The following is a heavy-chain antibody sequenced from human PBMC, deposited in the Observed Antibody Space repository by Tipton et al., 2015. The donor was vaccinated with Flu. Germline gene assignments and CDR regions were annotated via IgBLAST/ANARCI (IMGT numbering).Heavy chain of an antibody. V-gene: IGHV3-48*03. Sequence: SLRLSCAASGFSFSSYEMNWVRQAPGKGLEWVSYISSSGGTKYHADSVKGRFTISRDNAKNSLDLQINTLRAEDTAVYYCARSRGGYVSGSYYYLDNWGQGTLVTVSS. CDR2: ISSSGGTK. CDR1: GFSFSSYE. D-gene: IGHD3-10*01. J-gene: IGHJ4*02. CDR3: ARSRGGYVSGSYYYLDN.